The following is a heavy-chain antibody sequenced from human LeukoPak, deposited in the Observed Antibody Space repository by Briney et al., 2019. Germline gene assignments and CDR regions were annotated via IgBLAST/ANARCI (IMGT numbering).Heavy chain of an antibody. CDR1: GYSSSSGYY. Sequence: PSETLSLXCAVSGYSSSSGYYWGWIRQPPGKGLAWIGSIYHSGSTYYNPSLKSRVTISVDTSKNQFSLKLSSVTAADTAVYYCARHDNPGLDYDFWSGYYSAGGFDPWGQGTLVTVSS. V-gene: IGHV4-38-2*01. D-gene: IGHD3-3*01. J-gene: IGHJ5*02. CDR2: IYHSGST. CDR3: ARHDNPGLDYDFWSGYYSAGGFDP.